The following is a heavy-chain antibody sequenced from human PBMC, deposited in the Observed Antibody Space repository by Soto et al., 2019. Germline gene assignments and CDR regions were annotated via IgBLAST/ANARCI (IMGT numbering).Heavy chain of an antibody. CDR1: GFTFDDYA. J-gene: IGHJ4*02. V-gene: IGHV3-9*01. CDR2: ISWNSGSI. CDR3: AKVPDRLEWLTYFDY. D-gene: IGHD3-3*01. Sequence: EVPLVESGGGLVQPGRSLRLSCAASGFTFDDYAMHWVRQAPGKGLEWVSGISWNSGSIGYADSVKGRFTISRDNAKNSLYLQMNSLRAEDTALYYCAKVPDRLEWLTYFDYWGQGTLVTVSS.